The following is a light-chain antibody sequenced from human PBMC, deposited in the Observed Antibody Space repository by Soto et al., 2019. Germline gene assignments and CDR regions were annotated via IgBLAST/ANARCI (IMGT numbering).Light chain of an antibody. J-gene: IGLJ1*01. Sequence: QSVLTQPPSASGSPGQSVTISCTGTSSDVGGYYYVSWYQQHPGKAPKLMIYEVSKRPSGVPDRFSGSKSGNTASLTVSGLQAEDEADYYCSSYAGTNTPYVFGTRTKLTVL. CDR2: EVS. V-gene: IGLV2-8*01. CDR1: SSDVGGYYY. CDR3: SSYAGTNTPYV.